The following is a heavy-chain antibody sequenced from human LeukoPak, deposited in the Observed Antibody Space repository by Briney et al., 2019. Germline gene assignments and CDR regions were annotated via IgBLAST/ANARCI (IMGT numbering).Heavy chain of an antibody. D-gene: IGHD4-23*01. J-gene: IGHJ6*02. CDR2: INPNSGGT. V-gene: IGHV1-2*02. CDR3: ARDGGLHYYYGMDV. Sequence: GASVKVSCKASGYTFTGSYMHWVRQAPGQGLEWMGWINPNSGGTNYAQKFQGRVTMTRDTSISTVYMELSGLRSDDTAVYYCARDGGLHYYYGMDVWGQGTTVTVS. CDR1: GYTFTGSY.